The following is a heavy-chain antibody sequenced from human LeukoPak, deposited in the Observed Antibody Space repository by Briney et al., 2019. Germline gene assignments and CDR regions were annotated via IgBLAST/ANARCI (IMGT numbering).Heavy chain of an antibody. J-gene: IGHJ3*02. CDR2: IYNSGNT. CDR3: ARDYIVETGVVAFDI. D-gene: IGHD5-12*01. CDR1: DGSISSYY. Sequence: PSETLSLTCTVSDGSISSYYWNWIRQPAGKGLEWIGHIYNSGNTNYNPSLKGRGTISVDRSRNMFSLKLSSVTAADTAMYYCARDYIVETGVVAFDIWGQGTMVTVSS. V-gene: IGHV4-4*07.